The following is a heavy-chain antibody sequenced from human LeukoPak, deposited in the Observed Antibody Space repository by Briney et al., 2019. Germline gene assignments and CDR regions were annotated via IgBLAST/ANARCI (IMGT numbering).Heavy chain of an antibody. CDR1: GYTLTELS. D-gene: IGHD4-17*01. J-gene: IGHJ4*02. Sequence: ASVNVSCKVSGYTLTELSMHWVRQAPGKGLEWMGGFDPEDGETIYAQKFQGRVTMTEDTSTDTAYMELSSLRSEDTAVYYCATHPSFYDYGDYVSQSYFDYWGQGTLVTVSS. CDR2: FDPEDGET. V-gene: IGHV1-24*01. CDR3: ATHPSFYDYGDYVSQSYFDY.